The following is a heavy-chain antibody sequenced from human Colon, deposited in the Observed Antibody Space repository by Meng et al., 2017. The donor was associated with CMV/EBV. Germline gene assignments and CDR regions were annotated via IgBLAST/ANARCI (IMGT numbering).Heavy chain of an antibody. CDR3: VKDLWWDSYSNYGLDV. D-gene: IGHD2-21*01. J-gene: IGHJ6*02. V-gene: IGHV3-9*01. CDR2: INWNSAAI. CDR1: GFKFDDYL. Sequence: GGSLRLSCGASGFKFDDYLMMWVRQAPGKGLEWVAGINWNSAAIGYAASVKGRFTISRDNAKNSLYLQMNALRPEDTAVYYCVKDLWWDSYSNYGLDVWGQGTTVTVSS.